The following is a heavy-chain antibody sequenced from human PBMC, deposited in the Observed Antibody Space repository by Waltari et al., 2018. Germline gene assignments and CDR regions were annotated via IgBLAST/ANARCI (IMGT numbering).Heavy chain of an antibody. J-gene: IGHJ5*02. CDR1: GYTFTCYS. CDR3: AREEGLNWFDP. Sequence: QVQLVQSGAAVKKPGASVKVSCKASGYTFTCYSMPWVRQAPGQGLEWMGWNNPNSGGTNYAQKFQGRVTMTRDTSISTAYMELSRLRSDDTAVYYCAREEGLNWFDPWGQGTLVTVSS. V-gene: IGHV1-2*02. CDR2: NNPNSGGT.